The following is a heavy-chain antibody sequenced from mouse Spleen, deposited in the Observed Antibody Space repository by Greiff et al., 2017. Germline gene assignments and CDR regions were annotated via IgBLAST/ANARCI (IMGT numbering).Heavy chain of an antibody. CDR2: IYPGSGNT. CDR1: GYSFTSYY. Sequence: VKLVESGPELVKPGASVKISCKASGYSFTSYYIHWVKQRPGQGLEWIGWIYPGSGNTKYNEKFKGKATLTADTSSSTAYMQLSSLTSEDSAVYYCARGDYHWYFDVWGAGTTVTVSS. J-gene: IGHJ1*01. D-gene: IGHD2-4*01. V-gene: IGHV1-66*01. CDR3: ARGDYHWYFDV.